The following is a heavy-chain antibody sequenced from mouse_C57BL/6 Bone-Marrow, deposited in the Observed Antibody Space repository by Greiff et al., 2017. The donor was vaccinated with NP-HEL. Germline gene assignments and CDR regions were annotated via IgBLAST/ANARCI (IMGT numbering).Heavy chain of an antibody. D-gene: IGHD1-1*01. CDR3: TRSIAYCGSSLCWYFDV. CDR2: IDPETGGT. J-gene: IGHJ1*03. V-gene: IGHV1-15*01. CDR1: GYTFTDYE. Sequence: VQLQQSGAELVRPGASVTLSCKASGYTFTDYEMHWVKQTPVHGLEWIGAIDPETGGTAYNQKFKGKAILTADKSSSTAYMELRSLTSEDSAVYSCTRSIAYCGSSLCWYFDVWGTGTTVTVSS.